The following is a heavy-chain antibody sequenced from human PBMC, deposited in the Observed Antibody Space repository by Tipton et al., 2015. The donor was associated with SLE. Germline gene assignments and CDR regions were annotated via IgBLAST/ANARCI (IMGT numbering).Heavy chain of an antibody. CDR1: GGSFSGYY. Sequence: TLSLTCAVYGGSFSGYYWSWIRQTPGKGLEWIGEINHSGSTNYNPSLKSRVAISVDMSKNQFSLKLGSVTAADTAMYYCARGTGIEMNYFYYYYMDVWGTGTTVTVS. V-gene: IGHV4-34*01. D-gene: IGHD3-10*01. CDR2: INHSGST. J-gene: IGHJ6*03. CDR3: ARGTGIEMNYFYYYYMDV.